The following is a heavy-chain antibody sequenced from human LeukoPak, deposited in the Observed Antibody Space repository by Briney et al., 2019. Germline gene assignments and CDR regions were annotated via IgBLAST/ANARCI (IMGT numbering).Heavy chain of an antibody. CDR2: IYHSGTT. CDR1: TDSTNVYY. Sequence: SETLSLTCSVSTDSTNVYYWSWIRQSPGKRLEWIGHIYHSGTTDYNPSLKSRVTISIDMSKKEFSLKLTSVTVADTAMYFCVRLRWELLAPYFDHWGQGAFVIVSS. CDR3: VRLRWELLAPYFDH. D-gene: IGHD2-15*01. J-gene: IGHJ4*02. V-gene: IGHV4-59*01.